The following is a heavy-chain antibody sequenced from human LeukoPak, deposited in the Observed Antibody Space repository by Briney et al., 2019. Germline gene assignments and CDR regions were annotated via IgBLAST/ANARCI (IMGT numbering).Heavy chain of an antibody. D-gene: IGHD2-21*01. J-gene: IGHJ4*01. CDR3: ARQGFDSGFDY. CDR1: GFSFSTYY. Sequence: GGSLRLSRAASGFSFSTYYMSWVRQAPGKGLEWISVLFSGGDTYYADSVKDRFGVSRDRSSETLFLQMNSLRVDDTGAYYCARQGFDSGFDYWGHGTTVTVSS. V-gene: IGHV3-66*04. CDR2: LFSGGDT.